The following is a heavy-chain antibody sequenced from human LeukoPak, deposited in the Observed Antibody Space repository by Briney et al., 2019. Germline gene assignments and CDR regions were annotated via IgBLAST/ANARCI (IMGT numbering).Heavy chain of an antibody. CDR2: IYHSGST. V-gene: IGHV4-30-2*01. J-gene: IGHJ4*02. CDR3: ARGSSYYYDSSGYYVDY. Sequence: PSQTLSLTCAASGGSISSGGYSWSWIRQPPGKGLEWIGYIYHSGSTYYNPSLKSRVTISVDRSKNQFSLKLSSVTAADTAVYYCARGSSYYYDSSGYYVDYWGQGTLVTVSS. D-gene: IGHD3-22*01. CDR1: GGSISSGGYS.